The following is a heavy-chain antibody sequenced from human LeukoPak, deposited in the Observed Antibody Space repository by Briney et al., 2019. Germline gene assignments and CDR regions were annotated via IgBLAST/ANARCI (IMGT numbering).Heavy chain of an antibody. D-gene: IGHD1-26*01. J-gene: IGHJ3*02. CDR2: IYPCDSYT. CDR3: ARRRGRYSGDAFDI. Sequence: GESLKISCKGSGYRFTIYWSGWVRQVPGKGREGMGFIYPCDSYTRYHPSFQGQVTISADKSMSTAYLQWSRLRASDTAMYYCARRRGRYSGDAFDIWGQGTMVTVSS. CDR1: GYRFTIYW. V-gene: IGHV5-51*01.